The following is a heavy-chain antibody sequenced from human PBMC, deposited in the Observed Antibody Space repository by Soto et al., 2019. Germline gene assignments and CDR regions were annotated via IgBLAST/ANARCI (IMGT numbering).Heavy chain of an antibody. J-gene: IGHJ6*02. CDR3: VRPLPAGRNYGLDV. D-gene: IGHD3-10*01. V-gene: IGHV3-53*01. Sequence: EVQLVESGGGLIQPGGSLRLSCAASGLTVSNAYMAWVRQAPGMGLEWVSVIYDNGTTYYADSVKGGFTISRDTSTNTLSLQMDSLRAEDTAVYYCVRPLPAGRNYGLDVWGQGTTVTVSS. CDR1: GLTVSNAY. CDR2: IYDNGTT.